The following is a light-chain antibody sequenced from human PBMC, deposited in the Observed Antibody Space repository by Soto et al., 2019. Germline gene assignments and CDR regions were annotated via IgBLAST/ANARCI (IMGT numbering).Light chain of an antibody. V-gene: IGLV1-47*01. CDR1: TSNVENNF. CDR3: ASWDDSLSGVL. CDR2: WNN. Sequence: QSVLTQPPSASGTPGQRVTISCSGGTSNVENNFVYWYQHLPGTAPKVLIYWNNRRPSGVPDRFSASKSGTSASLAISGLRSEDEADYYCASWDDSLSGVLFGGGTQLTVL. J-gene: IGLJ2*01.